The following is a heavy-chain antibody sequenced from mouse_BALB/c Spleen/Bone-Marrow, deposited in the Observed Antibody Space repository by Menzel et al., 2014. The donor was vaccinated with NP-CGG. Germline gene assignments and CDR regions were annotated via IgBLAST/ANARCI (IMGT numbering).Heavy chain of an antibody. CDR3: ARRGDGYYAWFAY. CDR1: GFNIKDTY. J-gene: IGHJ3*01. V-gene: IGHV14-3*02. D-gene: IGHD2-3*01. Sequence: VQLQQSGAELVKPGASVKLSCTASGFNIKDTYMHWVKQRPEQGLEWIGRIDPANGNTKYDTKFQGKATITADTSSNTAYLQLSGLTSEDTAVYYCARRGDGYYAWFAYWGQGTLVTVSA. CDR2: IDPANGNT.